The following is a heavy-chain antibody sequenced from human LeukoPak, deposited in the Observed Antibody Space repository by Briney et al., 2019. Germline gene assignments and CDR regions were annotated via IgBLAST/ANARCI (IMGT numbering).Heavy chain of an antibody. J-gene: IGHJ4*02. Sequence: PGGSLRLSCAASGFTFSSYSMNWVRQAPGKGLEWVSSISSSSSYIYYADSVKGRFTVSRDNAKNSLYLQMNSLRAEDTAVYYCATYSSSFYNYWGQGTLVTVSS. V-gene: IGHV3-21*01. CDR2: ISSSSSYI. CDR1: GFTFSSYS. CDR3: ATYSSSFYNY. D-gene: IGHD6-13*01.